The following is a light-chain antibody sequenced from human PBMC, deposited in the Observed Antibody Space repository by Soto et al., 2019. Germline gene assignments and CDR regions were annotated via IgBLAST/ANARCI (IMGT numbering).Light chain of an antibody. CDR3: QQYNNWPLT. Sequence: IVMTQSPATLSLSPAERATLSCSASQSVSSNLAWYQQKPGQAPRLLIYGASTRATGIPARFSGSGSGTEFTLTISSLESEDFAVYYCQQYNNWPLTFGGGTKVEIK. V-gene: IGKV3-15*01. J-gene: IGKJ4*01. CDR1: QSVSSN. CDR2: GAS.